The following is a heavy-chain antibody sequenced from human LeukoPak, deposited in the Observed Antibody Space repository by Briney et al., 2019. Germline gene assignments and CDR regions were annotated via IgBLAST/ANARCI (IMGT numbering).Heavy chain of an antibody. Sequence: WASVKVSRKASGYTFTSYGISWVRQAPGQGLEWTGWISAYNGNTNYAQKLQGRVTMTTDTSTSTAYMELRSLRSDDTAVYYCARDHCSSTSCPLNWFDPWGQGTLVTVSS. CDR3: ARDHCSSTSCPLNWFDP. J-gene: IGHJ5*02. CDR2: ISAYNGNT. CDR1: GYTFTSYG. V-gene: IGHV1-18*01. D-gene: IGHD2-2*01.